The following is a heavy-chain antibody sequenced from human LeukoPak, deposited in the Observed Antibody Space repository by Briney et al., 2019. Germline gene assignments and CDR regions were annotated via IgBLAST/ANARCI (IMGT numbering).Heavy chain of an antibody. CDR2: FKSKTDGGAT. D-gene: IGHD2-2*01. Sequence: GGSLRLSCVASGFTFSEFTFSNAWMSRVRQAPGKGLEWVGRFKSKTDGGATDYAAPVKGRFTISRDVSKTTLFLQMNRLRTQDTAVYYCTADNCGSTSCYAHYWGQGTLVTVSS. CDR3: TADNCGSTSCYAHY. V-gene: IGHV3-15*01. CDR1: GFTFSEFTFSNAW. J-gene: IGHJ4*02.